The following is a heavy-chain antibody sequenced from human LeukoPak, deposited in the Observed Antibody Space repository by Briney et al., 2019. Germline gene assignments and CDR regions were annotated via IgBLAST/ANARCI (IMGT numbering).Heavy chain of an antibody. V-gene: IGHV3-30-3*01. CDR2: ISYDGSNK. D-gene: IGHD5-18*01. CDR3: ARVGSGIQLWLQPLVDYGMDV. Sequence: GGSLRLSCAASGFTFSSYAMHWVRQAPGKGLEWVAVISYDGSNKYYADSVKGRFTISRDNTKNTLYLQMNSLRAEDTAVYYCARVGSGIQLWLQPLVDYGMDVWGQGTTVTVSS. J-gene: IGHJ6*02. CDR1: GFTFSSYA.